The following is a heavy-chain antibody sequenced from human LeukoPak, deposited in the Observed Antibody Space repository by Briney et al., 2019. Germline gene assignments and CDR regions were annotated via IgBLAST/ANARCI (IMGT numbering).Heavy chain of an antibody. J-gene: IGHJ6*01. Sequence: PSEGLPLTRVLSVDSLSNRNYYWGWVRHPPEKGLEWIGGIYSSERTSYRASLKSRATLSADTSKNQFSLGLSFVTAVDTAVYYCTMLSTLRGVYVWGQGDTGIVSS. CDR3: TMLSTLRGVYV. D-gene: IGHD1-1*01. V-gene: IGHV4-39*01. CDR2: IYSSERT. CDR1: VDSLSNRNYY.